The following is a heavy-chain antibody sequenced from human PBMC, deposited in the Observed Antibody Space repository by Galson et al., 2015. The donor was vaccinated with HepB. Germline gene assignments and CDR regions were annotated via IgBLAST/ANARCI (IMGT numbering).Heavy chain of an antibody. V-gene: IGHV3-74*01. D-gene: IGHD2-15*01. Sequence: SLRLSCAASGFTFSSYWMHWVRQAPGKGLVWVSRINSDGSSTSYADSVKGRFTISRDNAKNTLYLQMNSLRAEDTAVYYCARDPGGYCSGGSCYYNWFDPWGQGTLVTVSS. CDR2: INSDGSST. CDR3: ARDPGGYCSGGSCYYNWFDP. J-gene: IGHJ5*02. CDR1: GFTFSSYW.